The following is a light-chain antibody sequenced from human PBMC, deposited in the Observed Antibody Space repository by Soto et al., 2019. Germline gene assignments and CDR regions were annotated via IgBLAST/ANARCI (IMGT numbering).Light chain of an antibody. J-gene: IGKJ2*01. CDR3: QPYTRYLYT. Sequence: DIQMTQSPSTLSASVGDRVSISCRASQSLDKWLAWYQQKPGEAPKLLVSDASNLESGVSSRFTGSGSGSEFTLTISSLQADDFATYYGQPYTRYLYTFGQVTKLEIK. CDR2: DAS. CDR1: QSLDKW. V-gene: IGKV1-5*01.